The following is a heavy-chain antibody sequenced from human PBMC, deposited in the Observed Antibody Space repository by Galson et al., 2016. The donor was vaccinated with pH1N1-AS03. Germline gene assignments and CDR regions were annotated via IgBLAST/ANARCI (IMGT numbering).Heavy chain of an antibody. CDR1: GFSFSNAG. D-gene: IGHD3-22*01. V-gene: IGHV3-15*01. Sequence: SLRLSCAASGFSFSNAGMSWVRQAPGKGLEWVGRIKSKTDGETTDYAAPVKGRFTISRDDLKNTLYLQMNSLKTEDTAVYYCATDLLSDTSGYYRIWSQGTMVTVSS. J-gene: IGHJ3*02. CDR3: ATDLLSDTSGYYRI. CDR2: IKSKTDGETT.